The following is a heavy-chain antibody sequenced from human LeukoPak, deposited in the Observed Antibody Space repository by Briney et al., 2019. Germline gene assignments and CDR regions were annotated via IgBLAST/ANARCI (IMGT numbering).Heavy chain of an antibody. CDR1: GFTCSSYW. V-gene: IGHV3-7*01. D-gene: IGHD5-24*01. CDR2: IKQDGSEK. CDR3: ARERRDGYNP. Sequence: GGSLRLSCAASGFTCSSYWMSWVRQAPGKGLEWVANIKQDGSEKYYVDSVKGRFTISRDNAKNSLYLQMNSLRAEDTAVYYCARERRDGYNPWGQGTLVTVSS. J-gene: IGHJ5*02.